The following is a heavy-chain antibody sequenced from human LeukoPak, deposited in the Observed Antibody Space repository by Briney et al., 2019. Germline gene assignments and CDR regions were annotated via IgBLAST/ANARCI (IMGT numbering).Heavy chain of an antibody. V-gene: IGHV4-38-2*01. CDR3: ARHKSPGFLEWLDY. J-gene: IGHJ4*02. D-gene: IGHD3-3*01. Sequence: PSETLSLTCAVSGYSISSGYYWGWIRQPPGKGLEWIGSIYHSGSTYYNPSLKSRVTISVDTSKNQFSLKLSSVTAADTAVYYCARHKSPGFLEWLDYWGQGNLVTVSS. CDR2: IYHSGST. CDR1: GYSISSGYY.